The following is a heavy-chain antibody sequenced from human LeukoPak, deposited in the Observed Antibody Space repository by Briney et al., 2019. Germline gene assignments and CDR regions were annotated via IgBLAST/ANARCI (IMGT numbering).Heavy chain of an antibody. V-gene: IGHV2-5*02. Sequence: ESGPTLVKPTQTLTLTCTFPGFPLSTRGVGVGWIRQPPRKALEWLALIYWDDDKRYSPSLKSRLTITKDTSKNQVVLTMTNMDPVDTATYYCAHSGLITTVRLYMFEYWGQGTLVTVSS. CDR2: IYWDDDK. CDR3: AHSGLITTVRLYMFEY. J-gene: IGHJ4*02. CDR1: GFPLSTRGVG. D-gene: IGHD4-17*01.